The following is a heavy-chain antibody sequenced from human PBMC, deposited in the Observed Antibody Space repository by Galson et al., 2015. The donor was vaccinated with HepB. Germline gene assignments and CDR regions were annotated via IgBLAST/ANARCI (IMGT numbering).Heavy chain of an antibody. J-gene: IGHJ4*02. V-gene: IGHV3-33*01. CDR3: WTIGTDFDY. CDR1: GFVFSRHG. D-gene: IGHD3-3*01. CDR2: VWHDGTKQ. Sequence: SLRLSCAASGFVFSRHGMHWARQAPGKGLEWVAVVWHDGTKQYYSESVEGRFTISRDNSKNMVYLQMNSLGVEDTAVYYCWTIGTDFDYWGQGTLVTVSS.